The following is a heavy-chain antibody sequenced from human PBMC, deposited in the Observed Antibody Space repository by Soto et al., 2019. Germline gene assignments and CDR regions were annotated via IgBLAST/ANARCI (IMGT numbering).Heavy chain of an antibody. V-gene: IGHV4-39*01. J-gene: IGHJ4*02. CDR1: GGSISSSSYY. D-gene: IGHD3-3*01. CDR3: ARLGWSGYYFGY. Sequence: QLQLQESGPGLVKPSETLSLTCTVSGGSISSSSYYWGWIRQPPGKGLEWIGSIYYSGSTYYNPSLKSRVTISVDTSKNQFSLKLSSVTAADTAVYYCARLGWSGYYFGYWGQGTLVTVSS. CDR2: IYYSGST.